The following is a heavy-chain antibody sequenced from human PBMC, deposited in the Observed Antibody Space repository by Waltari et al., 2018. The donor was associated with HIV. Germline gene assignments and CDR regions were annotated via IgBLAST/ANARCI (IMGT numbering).Heavy chain of an antibody. Sequence: QFQLQESGPRLRKPSETLSLTCTISGGSMHTSDYYLGRVRTPPGKGLEWIGNIHYNGRTFYNPSLQSRVTLSLDKSDNQFFLNFISVIAADTAVYYCARDSGLFMYDSRRAVLNWFDPWGQGLLVTVSS. D-gene: IGHD3-9*01. CDR3: ARDSGLFMYDSRRAVLNWFDP. CDR2: IHYNGRT. V-gene: IGHV4-39*07. CDR1: GGSMHTSDYY. J-gene: IGHJ5*02.